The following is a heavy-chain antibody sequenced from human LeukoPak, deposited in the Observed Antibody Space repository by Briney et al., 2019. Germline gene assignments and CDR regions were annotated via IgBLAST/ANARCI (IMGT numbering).Heavy chain of an antibody. CDR3: AREDTVTTGGFNY. D-gene: IGHD4-17*01. J-gene: IGHJ4*02. CDR1: GGSISSYY. CDR2: TYYSGST. V-gene: IGHV4-59*01. Sequence: SETLSLTCTVSGGSISSYYWGWLRQPPGKGLEWIGYTYYSGSTNYNPSLKSRVTISVDTSKTQFSLKLSSVSAADTAVYYCAREDTVTTGGFNYWGQGILITVSS.